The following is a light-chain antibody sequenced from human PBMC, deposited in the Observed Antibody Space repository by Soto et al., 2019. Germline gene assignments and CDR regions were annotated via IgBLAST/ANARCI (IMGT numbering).Light chain of an antibody. CDR3: QQLNSYLFT. Sequence: DIQLTQSPSFLSASVGDRVTITCRASQGISSYLAWYQQQPGKAPKLLIYAASTLQSGVPSRFSGSGSGTEFTLTSSSLQPEDFATYYCQQLNSYLFTFGPGTKVDI. CDR2: AAS. J-gene: IGKJ3*01. V-gene: IGKV1-9*01. CDR1: QGISSY.